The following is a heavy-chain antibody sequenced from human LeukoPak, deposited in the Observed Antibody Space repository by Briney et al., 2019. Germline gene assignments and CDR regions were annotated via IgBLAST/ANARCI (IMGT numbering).Heavy chain of an antibody. D-gene: IGHD1-26*01. CDR2: ISSSRNSI. J-gene: IGHJ4*02. V-gene: IGHV3-48*04. Sequence: GGSLRLSCAASGFTFSSYSMNWVRQAPGKGLEWVSYISSSRNSIYYADSVKGRFTISRDNAKNSLYLQMNSLRAEDTAIYYCVRDRGTYRPIDYWGQGTLVTVSS. CDR3: VRDRGTYRPIDY. CDR1: GFTFSSYS.